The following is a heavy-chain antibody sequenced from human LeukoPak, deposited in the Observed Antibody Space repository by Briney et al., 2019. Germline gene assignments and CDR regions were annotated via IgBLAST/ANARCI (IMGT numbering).Heavy chain of an antibody. CDR2: IIGSGGDT. CDR3: AKTGQPSSHFDLFDY. J-gene: IGHJ4*02. CDR1: GFTFSNYA. V-gene: IGHV3-23*01. D-gene: IGHD6-6*01. Sequence: GGSLRLSCAASGFTFSNYAMNWVRQAPGKGLEWVSGIIGSGGDTYSADSVKGRFTISRDNSRNTLYLQMNSLRAEDTAVYYCAKTGQPSSHFDLFDYWGQGILVTVSS.